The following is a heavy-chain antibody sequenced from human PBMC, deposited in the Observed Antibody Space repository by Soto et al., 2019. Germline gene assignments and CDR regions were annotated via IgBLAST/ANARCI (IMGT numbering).Heavy chain of an antibody. J-gene: IGHJ4*02. CDR3: ARTYYYDIGGFYRPFNS. D-gene: IGHD3-22*01. CDR1: GFTISNYW. CDR2: IKQDGSEQ. V-gene: IGHV3-7*04. Sequence: GGSLRLSSAASGFTISNYWMSWVRQAPGKGLEWVANIKQDGSEQDYVGSVKGRFTISRDNAKNSLYLQMNSLRAEDTAVYYCARTYYYDIGGFYRPFNSWGQGTLVTVSS.